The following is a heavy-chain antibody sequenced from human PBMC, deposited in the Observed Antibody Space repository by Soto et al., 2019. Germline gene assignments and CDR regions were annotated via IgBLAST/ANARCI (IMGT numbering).Heavy chain of an antibody. J-gene: IGHJ4*02. D-gene: IGHD1-1*01. Sequence: GGSLRLSCAASGFTFSNAWMTWVRQAPGKGLEWVGRIKSKADGGTTYYAEPVKGRFTISRDDSKNVVCLQMNSLKTEDTAVYYCTTTGTIDYWGQGTLVTVSS. CDR2: IKSKADGGTT. CDR3: TTTGTIDY. CDR1: GFTFSNAW. V-gene: IGHV3-15*01.